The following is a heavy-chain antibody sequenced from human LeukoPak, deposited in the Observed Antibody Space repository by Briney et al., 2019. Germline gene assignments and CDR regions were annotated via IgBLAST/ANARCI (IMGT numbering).Heavy chain of an antibody. CDR3: ARVYYGGKTPSPGGH. CDR1: GYTFTDYY. V-gene: IGHV1-2*02. Sequence: ASVKVSCKASGYTFTDYYIHWVRQAPGQGLEWMGWINPKSGDTNYEQKFQGRVTMTRDTSVSTAYRELSGLRSDDTAMYYCARVYYGGKTPSPGGHWGQGTLVTVSS. J-gene: IGHJ4*02. D-gene: IGHD4-23*01. CDR2: INPKSGDT.